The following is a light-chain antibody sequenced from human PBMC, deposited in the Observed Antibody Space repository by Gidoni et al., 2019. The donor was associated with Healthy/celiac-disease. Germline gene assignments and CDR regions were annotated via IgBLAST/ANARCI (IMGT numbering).Light chain of an antibody. CDR1: QSVTSCY. Sequence: IVLTQSPGTLSLSPGERATLSCRASQSVTSCYLAWYQQKPGQAPRLLIYGASSRATGIPDRFSGSGSGTDFTLTISRLEPEDFAVYYCQQYGSSPQYTFGQGTKLEIK. CDR3: QQYGSSPQYT. CDR2: GAS. J-gene: IGKJ2*01. V-gene: IGKV3-20*01.